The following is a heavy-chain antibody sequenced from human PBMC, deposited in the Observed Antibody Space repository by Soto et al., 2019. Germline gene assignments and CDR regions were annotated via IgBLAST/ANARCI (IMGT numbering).Heavy chain of an antibody. J-gene: IGHJ4*02. V-gene: IGHV3-48*03. CDR1: GFAFSSYG. D-gene: IGHD4-4*01. CDR2: ISDSGSSI. Sequence: EVRLVESGGGLVSPGGSLRLSCAASGFAFSSYGLNWVRQAPGRGLEWISYISDSGSSIYYVDTVKGRFTASRDNAKNSVYLQMNSLRAEDTAVYSCARDLGPDYSRGYWGQGTLVTVSS. CDR3: ARDLGPDYSRGY.